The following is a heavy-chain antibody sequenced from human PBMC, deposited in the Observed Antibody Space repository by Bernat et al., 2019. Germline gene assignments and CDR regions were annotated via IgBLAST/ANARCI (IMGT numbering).Heavy chain of an antibody. V-gene: IGHV3-7*01. D-gene: IGHD6-13*01. CDR3: ATRPRQPES. CDR1: GFTFSTYW. CDR2: IKQDGSEK. Sequence: EVQLVESGGGLVQPGGSLRLSCTASGFTFSTYWMTWVRQAPGKGLEWVASIKQDGSEKYYLDSVKGRFTISRDNTKNSLYLEMNSLRGVDTAVYYCATRPRQPESWGQGTLVTVSS. J-gene: IGHJ4*02.